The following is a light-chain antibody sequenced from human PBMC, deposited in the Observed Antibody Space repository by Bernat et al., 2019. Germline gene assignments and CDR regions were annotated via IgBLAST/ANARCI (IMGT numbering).Light chain of an antibody. CDR3: AAWDDSLNGLV. V-gene: IGLV1-44*01. J-gene: IGLJ3*02. Sequence: QSVLTQPPSASGTPGQRVTISCSGSSSNIGSNTVSWYQQLPGTAPKLLIYSNNQRPSGVPDRFSGSKSGTSASLPISGLQSEDEADYYCAAWDDSLNGLVFGGGTKLTVL. CDR1: SSNIGSNT. CDR2: SNN.